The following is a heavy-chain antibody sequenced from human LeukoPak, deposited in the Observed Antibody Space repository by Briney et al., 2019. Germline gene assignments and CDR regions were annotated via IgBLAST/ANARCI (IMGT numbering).Heavy chain of an antibody. D-gene: IGHD1-26*01. V-gene: IGHV3-74*01. J-gene: IGHJ4*02. CDR2: IKDGGTTT. Sequence: PGGSLRLSCAASGFPFSTYWIHWVRQVPGKGLVWVARIKDGGTTTDYADSVKGRFTICRDDAKNTLYLHMNSLRVEDTAVYYCTTIRPGYWGQGTLVTVSP. CDR3: TTIRPGY. CDR1: GFPFSTYW.